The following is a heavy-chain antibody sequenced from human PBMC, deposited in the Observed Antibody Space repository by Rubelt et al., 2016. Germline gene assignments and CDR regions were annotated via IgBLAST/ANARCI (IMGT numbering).Heavy chain of an antibody. D-gene: IGHD3-9*01. Sequence: EVQLLESGGGLVQPGGSLRLSCTVSEFTSSNYAMNWVRQAPGKGLEWVSGISIGGGGTKYADSVKGRFTISRDHSRNTLYLQMNTLGADDTAVYYCARVIWALTLGMDVWGQGTTVTVSS. J-gene: IGHJ6*02. CDR3: ARVIWALTLGMDV. V-gene: IGHV3-23*01. CDR1: EFTSSNYA. CDR2: ISIGGGGT.